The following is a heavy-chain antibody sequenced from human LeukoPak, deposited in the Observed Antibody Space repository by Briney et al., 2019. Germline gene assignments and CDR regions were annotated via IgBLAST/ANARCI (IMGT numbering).Heavy chain of an antibody. CDR3: ARDGAGGPVVTRVRNYYTWTS. CDR1: GYTFTSYG. D-gene: IGHD4-23*01. J-gene: IGHJ6*03. Sequence: ASVKVSCKASGYTFTSYGISWVRQAPGQGLEWMGWISAYNGNTNYAQKLQGRVTMTTDTSTSTAYMELRGLRSDDTAVYYCARDGAGGPVVTRVRNYYTWTSGAKGPRSPSP. V-gene: IGHV1-18*01. CDR2: ISAYNGNT.